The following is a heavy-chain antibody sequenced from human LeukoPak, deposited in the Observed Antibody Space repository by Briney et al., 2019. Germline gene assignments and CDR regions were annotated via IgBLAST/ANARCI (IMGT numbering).Heavy chain of an antibody. CDR3: ATSSRYYDSSGYYGTRD. CDR1: GGTFSSYA. Sequence: GASVKVSCKASGGTFSSYAISWVRQAPGQGLEWMGGIIPIFGTANYAQKFQGRVTITADESTSTAYMELSSLRSEDTAVYYCATSSRYYDSSGYYGTRDWGQGTLVTVSS. V-gene: IGHV1-69*13. D-gene: IGHD3-22*01. J-gene: IGHJ4*02. CDR2: IIPIFGTA.